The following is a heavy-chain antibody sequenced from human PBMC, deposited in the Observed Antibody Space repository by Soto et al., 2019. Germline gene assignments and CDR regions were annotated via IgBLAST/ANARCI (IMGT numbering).Heavy chain of an antibody. V-gene: IGHV1-8*01. CDR3: ARRIVPAAAGIGMDV. J-gene: IGHJ6*02. Sequence: ASVKVSCKASGYTFTSYDINWVRQATGQGLEWMGWMNPHSGKTGYAQKFQGRVTMTRNTSISTAYMELSSLTSEDTAVYYCARRIVPAAAGIGMDVWGQGTTVTVYS. CDR2: MNPHSGKT. CDR1: GYTFTSYD. D-gene: IGHD2-2*01.